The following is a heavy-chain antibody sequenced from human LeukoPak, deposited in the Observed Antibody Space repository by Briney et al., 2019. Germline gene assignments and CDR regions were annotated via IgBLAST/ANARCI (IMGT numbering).Heavy chain of an antibody. V-gene: IGHV3-23*01. CDR1: GFTFSSYW. CDR3: AKQDYYDSSGYSPGAFDI. CDR2: ISDSGSST. Sequence: GGSLRLSCAASGFTFSSYWMSWVRQAPGKGLEWVSGISDSGSSTYYADSVKGRFTISRDNSKNTLYLQMNSLRAEDTAVYYCAKQDYYDSSGYSPGAFDIWGQGTMVTVSS. D-gene: IGHD3-22*01. J-gene: IGHJ3*02.